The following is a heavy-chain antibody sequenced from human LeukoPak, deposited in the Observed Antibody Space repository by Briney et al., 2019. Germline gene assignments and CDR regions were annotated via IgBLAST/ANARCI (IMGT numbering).Heavy chain of an antibody. V-gene: IGHV4-31*03. CDR2: IYYSGST. CDR1: GGSISSGGYY. D-gene: IGHD3-22*01. CDR3: ARDFYDSPLDY. J-gene: IGHJ4*02. Sequence: SETLSLTCTVSGGSISSGGYYWSWIRQHPGKGLEWIGYIYYSGSTYYNPSLKSRVTISVDTSKNQFSLKLSSVTAADMAVYYCARDFYDSPLDYWGQGTLVTVSS.